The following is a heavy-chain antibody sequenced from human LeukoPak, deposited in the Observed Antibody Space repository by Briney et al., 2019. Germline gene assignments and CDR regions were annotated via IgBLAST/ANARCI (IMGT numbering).Heavy chain of an antibody. J-gene: IGHJ6*02. CDR1: GFTFSSYS. D-gene: IGHD6-13*01. Sequence: GGSLRLSCAASGFTFSSYSMNWVRQAPGKGLEWVSSISSSSSYIYYADSVKGRFTISRDNAKNSLYLQMNSLRAEDTAVYYCAGDGSSSWGYYYYYYGMDVWGQGTTVTVSS. CDR3: AGDGSSSWGYYYYYYGMDV. V-gene: IGHV3-21*01. CDR2: ISSSSSYI.